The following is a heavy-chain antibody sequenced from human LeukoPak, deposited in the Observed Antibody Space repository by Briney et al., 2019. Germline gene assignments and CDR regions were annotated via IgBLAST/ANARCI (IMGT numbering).Heavy chain of an antibody. CDR2: ISPDGETT. Sequence: PGGSLRLSCEASGFTFSSISMNWVRRAPGKGLEWVSSISPDGETTYHADSVKGRFTTSRDNAKSSLYLQMNSLRAEDTALYYCTRDLPVPSLVRGIIIYGLIDYWGQGTLVAVSS. D-gene: IGHD3-10*01. J-gene: IGHJ4*02. CDR1: GFTFSSIS. CDR3: TRDLPVPSLVRGIIIYGLIDY. V-gene: IGHV3-21*06.